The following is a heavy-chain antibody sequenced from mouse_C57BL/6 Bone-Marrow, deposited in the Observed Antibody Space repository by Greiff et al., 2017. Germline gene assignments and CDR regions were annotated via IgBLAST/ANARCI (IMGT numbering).Heavy chain of an antibody. J-gene: IGHJ2*01. CDR2: IDPENGDT. D-gene: IGHD1-1*01. Sequence: EVQLQQSGAELVRPGASVKLSCTASGFNIKDDYMHWVKQRPEQGLEWIGWIDPENGDTEYASKFQGKATITADTSSNTAYLQLSSLTSEDTAVYYCNTGATVVYFDYWGQGTTLTVSS. CDR1: GFNIKDDY. V-gene: IGHV14-4*01. CDR3: NTGATVVYFDY.